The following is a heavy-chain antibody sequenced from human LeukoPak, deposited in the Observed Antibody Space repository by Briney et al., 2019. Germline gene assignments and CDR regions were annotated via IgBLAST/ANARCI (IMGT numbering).Heavy chain of an antibody. Sequence: PGGSLRLSCAASGFTFSSYEMNWVRQAPGKGLEWVSYISSSGSTIYYADSVKGRFTISRDNAKNSLYLQMNSLRAEDTAVYYCARVGVSYFDYSGEGTPVTASS. D-gene: IGHD2-21*01. CDR3: ARVGVSYFDY. CDR2: ISSSGSTI. J-gene: IGHJ4*02. CDR1: GFTFSSYE. V-gene: IGHV3-48*03.